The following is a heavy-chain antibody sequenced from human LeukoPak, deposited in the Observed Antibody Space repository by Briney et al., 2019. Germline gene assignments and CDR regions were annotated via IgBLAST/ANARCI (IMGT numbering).Heavy chain of an antibody. CDR2: IRYDGSNK. D-gene: IGHD5-12*01. V-gene: IGHV3-30*02. CDR1: GFTFSSYG. Sequence: PAGGSLRLSCAASGFTFSSYGMHWVRQAPGKGLEWVAFIRYDGSNKYYADSVKGRFTISRDNSKNTLYLQMNSLRAEDTAVYYCAKDGSVGYGWYFDLWGRGTLVTVSS. CDR3: AKDGSVGYGWYFDL. J-gene: IGHJ2*01.